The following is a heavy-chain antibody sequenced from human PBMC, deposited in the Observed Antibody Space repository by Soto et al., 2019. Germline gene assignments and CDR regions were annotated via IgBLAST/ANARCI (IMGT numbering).Heavy chain of an antibody. J-gene: IGHJ6*02. V-gene: IGHV3-33*01. Sequence: VQLVESGGGVVQPGTSLRLSCTTSGFTFSNHAMHWVRQAPGKGPEWVAQIWYDGSNKYYADSVKGRFTISRDNSRNMVYVQMNSLRVEDTAVYYCARDGQQLAPYALDVWGQGTSVTVSS. D-gene: IGHD6-13*01. CDR3: ARDGQQLAPYALDV. CDR2: IWYDGSNK. CDR1: GFTFSNHA.